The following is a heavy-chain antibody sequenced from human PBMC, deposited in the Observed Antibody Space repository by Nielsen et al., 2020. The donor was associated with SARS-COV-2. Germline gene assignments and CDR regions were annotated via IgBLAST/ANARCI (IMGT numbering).Heavy chain of an antibody. Sequence: GGSLRLSCAASGFTFSTYWMHWVRQAPGKGLVWVSRLNSDGSTTTYADSVKGRFTISRDNAKNSLYLQMNSLRAEDTAVYYCARDRYLYYYDSSGYYFDYWGQGTLVTVSS. CDR3: ARDRYLYYYDSSGYYFDY. CDR2: LNSDGSTT. CDR1: GFTFSTYW. D-gene: IGHD3-22*01. V-gene: IGHV3-74*01. J-gene: IGHJ4*02.